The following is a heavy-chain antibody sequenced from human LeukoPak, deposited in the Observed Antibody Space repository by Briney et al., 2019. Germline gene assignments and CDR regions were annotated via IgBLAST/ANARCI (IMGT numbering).Heavy chain of an antibody. CDR1: GYTFTGYY. Sequence: ALVKVSCKASGYTFTGYYMHWVRQAPGQGLEWMGWINPNSGGTNYAQKFQGRVTMTRDTSISAAYMELSRLRSDDTAVYYCARLAYCSSTSCSNSWFDPWGQGTLVTVSS. V-gene: IGHV1-2*02. CDR3: ARLAYCSSTSCSNSWFDP. J-gene: IGHJ5*02. D-gene: IGHD2-2*01. CDR2: INPNSGGT.